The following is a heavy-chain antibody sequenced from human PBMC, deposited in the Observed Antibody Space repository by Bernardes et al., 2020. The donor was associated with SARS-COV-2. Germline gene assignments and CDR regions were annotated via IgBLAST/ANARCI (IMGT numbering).Heavy chain of an antibody. D-gene: IGHD2-15*01. CDR3: ARHEGYCSGGSCYSLVFDY. CDR2: IYYSGST. J-gene: IGHJ4*02. V-gene: IGHV4-59*08. Sequence: SETLSLTCTVSGGSISSYYWSWIRQPPGKGLEWIGYIYYSGSTNYNPSLKSRVTISVDTSKNQFSLKLSSVTAADTAVYYCARHEGYCSGGSCYSLVFDYWGQGTLVTVSS. CDR1: GGSISSYY.